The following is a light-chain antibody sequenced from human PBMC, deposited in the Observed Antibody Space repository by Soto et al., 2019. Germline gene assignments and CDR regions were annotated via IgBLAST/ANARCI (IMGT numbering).Light chain of an antibody. CDR3: QQYGRSPAT. CDR2: GAS. J-gene: IGKJ1*01. V-gene: IGKV3-20*01. Sequence: EIVLTQSPGTLSLSPGERATLSCRASQSVSSNYLAWYQQKPGQAPRLLIFGASSRASGIPDRFSGSGSGTDFTLTIGRLEPEEFAVYYCQQYGRSPATFGQGTKVEIK. CDR1: QSVSSNY.